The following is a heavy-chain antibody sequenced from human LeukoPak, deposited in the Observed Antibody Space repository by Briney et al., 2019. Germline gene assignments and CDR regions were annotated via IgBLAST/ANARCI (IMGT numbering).Heavy chain of an antibody. V-gene: IGHV3-30-3*01. J-gene: IGHJ3*02. D-gene: IGHD2-15*01. Sequence: GRSLRLSCAASGFTFSSYAMHWVRQAPGKGLEWVAVISHDGSNKYYADSVKGRFTISRDNSKNTLYLQMNRLRAEDTAVYYCARAHIVVVVAAKDDAFDIWGQGTMVTVSS. CDR3: ARAHIVVVVAAKDDAFDI. CDR2: ISHDGSNK. CDR1: GFTFSSYA.